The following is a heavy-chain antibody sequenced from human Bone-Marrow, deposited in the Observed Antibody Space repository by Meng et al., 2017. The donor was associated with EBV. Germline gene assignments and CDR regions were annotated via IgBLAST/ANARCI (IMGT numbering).Heavy chain of an antibody. CDR3: ASESGRGFTPDY. Sequence: QGQVVQSGGEVKKPGSSGKVSCWTSGGTFNSDAVSWGRQAPGQGLEWMGGLIPMSGAPHYAQKFQGRVTITADESTSTHYMDLSNLRSDDTAMYYCASESGRGFTPDYWGQGTLVTVSS. D-gene: IGHD3-10*01. CDR1: GGTFNSDA. V-gene: IGHV1-69*01. CDR2: LIPMSGAP. J-gene: IGHJ4*02.